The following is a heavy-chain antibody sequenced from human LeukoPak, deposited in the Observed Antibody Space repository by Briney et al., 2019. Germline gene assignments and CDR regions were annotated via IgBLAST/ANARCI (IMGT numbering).Heavy chain of an antibody. CDR1: GDTFSNYA. Sequence: ASVKVSCKASGDTFSNYAFSWVRQAPGQGLEWMGGIIPVFGTAKYAQKFQGRVTITADESTSTAYMELRSLRSDDTAVYYCARRELVEDYWGQGTLVTVSS. J-gene: IGHJ4*02. CDR2: IIPVFGTA. V-gene: IGHV1-69*01. CDR3: ARRELVEDY. D-gene: IGHD1-26*01.